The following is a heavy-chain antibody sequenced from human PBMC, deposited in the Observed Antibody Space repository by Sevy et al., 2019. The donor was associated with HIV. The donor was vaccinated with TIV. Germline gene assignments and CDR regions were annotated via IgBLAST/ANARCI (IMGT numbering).Heavy chain of an antibody. CDR2: FDPEDGET. Sequence: ASVKVSCKVSGYTLTELSMHWVRQAPGKGLEWMGGFDPEDGETIYAQKFQGRVTMTEDTSTDTAYMELSSLRSKDTAVYYCATHLGGSGSYWDYWGQGTLVTVSS. CDR1: GYTLTELS. J-gene: IGHJ4*02. CDR3: ATHLGGSGSYWDY. D-gene: IGHD3-10*01. V-gene: IGHV1-24*01.